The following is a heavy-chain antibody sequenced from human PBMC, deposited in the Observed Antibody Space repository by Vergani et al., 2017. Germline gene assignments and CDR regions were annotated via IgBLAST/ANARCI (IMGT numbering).Heavy chain of an antibody. CDR2: ISYDGSNK. Sequence: QVQLVESGGGVVQPGRSLRLSCAASGFTLSSYGMHWVRQAPGKGLEWVAVISYDGSNKYYADSVKGRFTISRDNSKNTLYLQMNSLRAEDTAVYYCAKVARGYDYSLYRYFDGWGRGTLVTVSS. CDR3: AKVARGYDYSLYRYFDG. V-gene: IGHV3-30*18. CDR1: GFTLSSYG. J-gene: IGHJ2*01. D-gene: IGHD5-12*01.